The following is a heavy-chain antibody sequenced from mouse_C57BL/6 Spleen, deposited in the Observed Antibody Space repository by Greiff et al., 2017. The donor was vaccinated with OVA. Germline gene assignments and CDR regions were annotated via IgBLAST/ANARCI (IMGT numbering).Heavy chain of an antibody. J-gene: IGHJ2*01. V-gene: IGHV1-69*01. CDR3: ARGLPYYFDY. Sequence: VKLQQPGAELVMPGASVKLSCKASGYTFTSYWMHWVKQRPGQGLEWIGEIDPSDSYTNYNQKFKGKSTLTVDKSSSTAYMQLSSLTSEDSAVYYCARGLPYYFDYWGQGTTLTVSS. CDR2: IDPSDSYT. D-gene: IGHD5-5*01. CDR1: GYTFTSYW.